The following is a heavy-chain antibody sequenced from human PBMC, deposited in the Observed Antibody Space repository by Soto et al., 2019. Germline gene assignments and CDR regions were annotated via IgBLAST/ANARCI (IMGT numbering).Heavy chain of an antibody. CDR2: ISYSDGS. D-gene: IGHD2-8*01. CDR3: ASHRTFWPFDY. Sequence: SETLSLTCTVSGGSVSSRGSMSGRSFYWGWMRQPPGKGLEWIASISYSDGSFYNSSLKSRLTISVDTSKNQFSLSLRSVTAADTAVYYCASHRTFWPFDYWGQGTVVTVSS. J-gene: IGHJ4*02. V-gene: IGHV4-39*01. CDR1: GGSVSSRGSMSGRSFY.